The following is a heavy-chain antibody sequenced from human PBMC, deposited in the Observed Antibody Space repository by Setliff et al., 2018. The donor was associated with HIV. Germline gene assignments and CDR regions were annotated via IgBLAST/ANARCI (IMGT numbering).Heavy chain of an antibody. D-gene: IGHD6-19*01. CDR2: IYYSGST. Sequence: SETLSLTCTVSGGSIRSYYWSWIRQPPGKGLAWIGYIYYSGSTNYNPSLNSRVTISVDTSKNQFSLKVNSVTAADTAVYYCARSPRIGVAGEFEYWGQGTLVTVSS. CDR1: GGSIRSYY. V-gene: IGHV4-59*08. J-gene: IGHJ4*02. CDR3: ARSPRIGVAGEFEY.